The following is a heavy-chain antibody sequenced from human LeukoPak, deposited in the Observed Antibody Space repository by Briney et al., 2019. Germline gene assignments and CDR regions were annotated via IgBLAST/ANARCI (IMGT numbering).Heavy chain of an antibody. CDR1: GGSISSGGYY. D-gene: IGHD4-17*01. CDR3: ARVSLPFAGQVTTSLYYYYYYGMDV. CDR2: IYYSGST. J-gene: IGHJ6*02. Sequence: PSETLSLTCTVSGGSISSGGYYWSWIRQHPGKGLEWIGYIYYSGSTYYNPSLKSRVTISVDTSKNQFSLKLSSVTAADTAVYYCARVSLPFAGQVTTSLYYYYYYGMDVWGQGTTVTVSS. V-gene: IGHV4-31*03.